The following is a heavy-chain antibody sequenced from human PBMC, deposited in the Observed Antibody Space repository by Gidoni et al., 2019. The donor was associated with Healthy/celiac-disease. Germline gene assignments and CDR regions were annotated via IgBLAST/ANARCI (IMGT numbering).Heavy chain of an antibody. CDR2: ISTGGST. CDR1: GGSISSGSHC. D-gene: IGHD2-2*02. Sequence: QVQLQESGPGLVKPSQTLSLTCTVSGGSISSGSHCWGWIRQPAGTGLEGIGRISTGGSTNYNPSLKSRVTISVDTSKNQFPLKLSSVTAADTAVYYCARGFSQLLYDQNWFDPWGQGTLVTVSS. J-gene: IGHJ5*02. V-gene: IGHV4-61*02. CDR3: ARGFSQLLYDQNWFDP.